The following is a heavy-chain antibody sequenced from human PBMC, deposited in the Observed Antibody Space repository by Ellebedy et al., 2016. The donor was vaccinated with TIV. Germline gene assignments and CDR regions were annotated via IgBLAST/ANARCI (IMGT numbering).Heavy chain of an antibody. D-gene: IGHD3-22*01. CDR2: ISSGSSTI. V-gene: IGHV3-48*01. J-gene: IGHJ4*02. Sequence: GGSLRLSXVASGFSFSSYSMNWVRQAPGKGLQWVSYISSGSSTIYYEDSVKGRFTITRDNAKSSLYLQMNGLRAEDTAVYYCASSVHYYDSSGYLNWGQGTLVIVSS. CDR3: ASSVHYYDSSGYLN. CDR1: GFSFSSYS.